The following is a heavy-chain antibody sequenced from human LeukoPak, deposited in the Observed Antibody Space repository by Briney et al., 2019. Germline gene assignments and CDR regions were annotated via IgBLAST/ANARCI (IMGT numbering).Heavy chain of an antibody. D-gene: IGHD2-2*01. J-gene: IGHJ5*02. Sequence: SETLSLTCTVSGGSISSGGYYWSWIRQHPGKGLEWIGYIYYSGSTYYNPSLKSRVTISVDTSKNQFSLKLSSVTAADTAVYYCARVRLGYCSSTSCSPRNWSDPWGQGTLVTVSS. CDR3: ARVRLGYCSSTSCSPRNWSDP. V-gene: IGHV4-31*03. CDR2: IYYSGST. CDR1: GGSISSGGYY.